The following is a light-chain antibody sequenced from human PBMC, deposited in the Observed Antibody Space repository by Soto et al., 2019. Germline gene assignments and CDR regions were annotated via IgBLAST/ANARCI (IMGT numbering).Light chain of an antibody. Sequence: DIQMTQSPSSLSASVGDRVTITCRARQGIRNDLSWYQQKPGQAHKRLIYAASRLRSGVPSRFSGSASGTEFTLAISGLQPEEFATYYCLKHYSYPRTVGQGTKVDIK. CDR1: QGIRND. CDR3: LKHYSYPRT. CDR2: AAS. J-gene: IGKJ1*01. V-gene: IGKV1-17*01.